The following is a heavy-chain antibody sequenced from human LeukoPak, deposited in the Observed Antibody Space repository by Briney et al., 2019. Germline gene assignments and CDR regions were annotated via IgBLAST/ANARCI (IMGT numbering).Heavy chain of an antibody. J-gene: IGHJ5*02. CDR1: GFTFSSYS. CDR3: ARVGRRQLVNNWFDP. Sequence: GGSLRLSCVASGFTFSSYSMKWVRQGPGKGLEWVSSISSSSSYIYYADSVKGRFTTSRDNAKNSLYLQMNSLRAEDTAVYYCARVGRRQLVNNWFDPWGQGTLVTVSS. D-gene: IGHD6-13*01. CDR2: ISSSSSYI. V-gene: IGHV3-21*01.